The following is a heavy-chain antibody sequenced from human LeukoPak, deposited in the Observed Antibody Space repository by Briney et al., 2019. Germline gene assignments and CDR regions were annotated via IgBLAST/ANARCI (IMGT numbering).Heavy chain of an antibody. J-gene: IGHJ3*02. CDR1: GYTFTGYY. V-gene: IGHV1-2*06. D-gene: IGHD2-15*01. Sequence: ASVKVSCKASGYTFTGYYMHWVRQAPGQGLEWMGRINPNSGGTNYAQKFQGRVTMTRDTSISTAYMELSRLRSDDTAAYYCTYCSGGSCYWDDAFDIWGQGTMVTVSS. CDR2: INPNSGGT. CDR3: TYCSGGSCYWDDAFDI.